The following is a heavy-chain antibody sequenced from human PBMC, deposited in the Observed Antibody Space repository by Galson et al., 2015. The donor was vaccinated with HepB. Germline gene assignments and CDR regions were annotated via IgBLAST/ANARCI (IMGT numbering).Heavy chain of an antibody. CDR1: GGTFSSYA. Sequence: SVKVSCKASGGTFSSYAISWVRQAPGQGLEWMGRIIPILGIANYAQKFQGRVTITADKSTGTAYMELSSLRSEDTAVYYCARDSTTPYYDFWSGYYVFDYWGQGTLVTVSS. CDR2: IIPILGIA. D-gene: IGHD3-3*01. V-gene: IGHV1-69*04. J-gene: IGHJ4*02. CDR3: ARDSTTPYYDFWSGYYVFDY.